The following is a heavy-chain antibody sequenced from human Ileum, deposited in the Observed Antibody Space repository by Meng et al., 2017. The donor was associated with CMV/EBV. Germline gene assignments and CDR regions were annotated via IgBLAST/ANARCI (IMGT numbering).Heavy chain of an antibody. Sequence: GESLKISCAASGFTVSSNYMSWVRQAAGKGLEWVSGINSAGRTYYADSVKGRFTITRDNSKNTLYFQMNSLRVDDTAVYYCARGGQQQLGWFDPWGQGTLVTVSS. CDR1: GFTVSSNY. CDR3: ARGGQQQLGWFDP. D-gene: IGHD6-13*01. CDR2: INSAGRT. J-gene: IGHJ5*02. V-gene: IGHV3-53*01.